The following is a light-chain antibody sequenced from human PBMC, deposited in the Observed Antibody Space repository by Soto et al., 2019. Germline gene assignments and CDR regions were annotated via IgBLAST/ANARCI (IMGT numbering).Light chain of an antibody. CDR2: GAS. Sequence: EILMTQSPATLSASPGERATLSCMASQSVSSNLAFDQQKAGQAPRLLIYGASTRATGIPARFSGSGSGTEFTLTISSLHSEDFAVYYCQQYHNWSIAFGQGTRLEI. J-gene: IGKJ5*01. CDR3: QQYHNWSIA. CDR1: QSVSSN. V-gene: IGKV3-15*01.